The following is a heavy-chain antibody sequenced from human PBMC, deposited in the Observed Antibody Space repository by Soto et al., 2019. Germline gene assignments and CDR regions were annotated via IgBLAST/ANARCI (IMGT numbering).Heavy chain of an antibody. J-gene: IGHJ6*02. CDR3: ARAMARTYYYYYGMDV. Sequence: QVQLVQSGAEVKKPGSSVKVSCKASGGTFSSYTISWVRQAPGQGLEWMGRIIPILGIANYAQKFQGRVTITADKSTSTAYMELSSLRSEDTAVYYCARAMARTYYYYYGMDVWGQGTTVTVSS. V-gene: IGHV1-69*02. CDR2: IIPILGIA. CDR1: GGTFSSYT.